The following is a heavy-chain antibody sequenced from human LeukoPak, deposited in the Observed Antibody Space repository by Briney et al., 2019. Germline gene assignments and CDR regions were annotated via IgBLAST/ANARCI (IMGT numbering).Heavy chain of an antibody. V-gene: IGHV3-7*01. CDR2: INQDGNEK. D-gene: IGHD3/OR15-3a*01. J-gene: IGHJ4*02. Sequence: GGSLRLSCVASGFTFSSHWTAWVRQAPGKGREWVATINQDGNEKYYVDSVKGRFTISRDNANNSLYLQMNSLRAEDTAVYYCGRDHVTPGLLFYYWGQGNLVTVSS. CDR1: GFTFSSHW. CDR3: GRDHVTPGLLFYY.